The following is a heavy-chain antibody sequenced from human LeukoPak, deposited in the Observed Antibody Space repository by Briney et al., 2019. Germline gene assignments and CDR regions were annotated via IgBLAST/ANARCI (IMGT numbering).Heavy chain of an antibody. CDR2: ISGSGSRT. J-gene: IGHJ3*02. D-gene: IGHD2-8*02. V-gene: IGHV3-23*01. CDR1: GFTFSNYA. Sequence: GGSLRLSCAGSGFTFSNYAMSWVRQGPGKGLEWVSGISGSGSRTYYADSVRGRFTISRDNSKRTLYLQMNSLRGDDTAVYYCARESVVYAIRGLDNDAFDIWGQGTMVTVSS. CDR3: ARESVVYAIRGLDNDAFDI.